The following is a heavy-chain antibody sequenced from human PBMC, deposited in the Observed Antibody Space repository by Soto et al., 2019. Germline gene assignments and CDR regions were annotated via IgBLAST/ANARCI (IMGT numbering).Heavy chain of an antibody. Sequence: QVQLVQSGAEEKKPGASMKVSCKASGYIFTSYSMHWLRQAPGQRLEWMGWIHGNDGSTKYSQTFQGRVTFTRDTSASTCYMELGSLRSEDTAVYYCARPMNYNDYLDYWGQGTLVTVSS. CDR1: GYIFTSYS. CDR2: IHGNDGST. D-gene: IGHD3-10*01. J-gene: IGHJ4*02. V-gene: IGHV1-3*05. CDR3: ARPMNYNDYLDY.